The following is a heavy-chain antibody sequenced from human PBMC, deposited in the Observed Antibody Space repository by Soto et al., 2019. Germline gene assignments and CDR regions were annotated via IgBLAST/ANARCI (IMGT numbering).Heavy chain of an antibody. CDR3: ARARYDFWSGRNRDYYYYGMDV. V-gene: IGHV4-4*07. Sequence: SETLSLTCTVSGGSISSYYWSWIRQPAGKGLEWIGRIYTSGSTNYNPSLKSRVTISVDTSKNQFSLKLSSVTAADTAVYYCARARYDFWSGRNRDYYYYGMDVWGQGTTVTVSS. D-gene: IGHD3-3*01. CDR1: GGSISSYY. J-gene: IGHJ6*02. CDR2: IYTSGST.